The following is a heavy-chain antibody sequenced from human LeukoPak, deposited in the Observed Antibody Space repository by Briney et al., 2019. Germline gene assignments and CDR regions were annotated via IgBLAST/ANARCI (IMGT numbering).Heavy chain of an antibody. Sequence: PSETLSLTCTVSGGSISSSSYYWGWIRQPPGRGLEWIGSIYYSGSTYYNPSLKSRVTISVDTSKNQFSLKLSSVTAADTAVYYCARRKEQWHARGYYLDYWGQGTLVTVSS. J-gene: IGHJ4*02. CDR2: IYYSGST. CDR1: GGSISSSSYY. D-gene: IGHD6-19*01. V-gene: IGHV4-39*01. CDR3: ARRKEQWHARGYYLDY.